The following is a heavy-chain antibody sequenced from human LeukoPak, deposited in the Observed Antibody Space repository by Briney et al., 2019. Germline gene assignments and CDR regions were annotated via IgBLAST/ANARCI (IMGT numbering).Heavy chain of an antibody. CDR3: AREHTILPFDI. D-gene: IGHD3-9*01. CDR2: INHSGST. Sequence: PSETLSLTCAVYGGSFSGYYWSWLRQPPGKGLEWIGEINHSGSTNYNPSLKSRVTISVDTSKNQFSLKLSSVTAADTAVYYCAREHTILPFDIWGQGTMVTVSS. CDR1: GGSFSGYY. V-gene: IGHV4-34*01. J-gene: IGHJ3*02.